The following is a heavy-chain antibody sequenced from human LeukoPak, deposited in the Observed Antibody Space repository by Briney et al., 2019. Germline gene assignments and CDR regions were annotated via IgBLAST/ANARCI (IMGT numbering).Heavy chain of an antibody. D-gene: IGHD1-26*01. CDR1: GFTFNYYV. CDR3: ARGQRELRRYYFDY. V-gene: IGHV3-30*03. CDR2: ISFDGKNK. Sequence: GTSLRLSCVASGFTFNYYVIHWVRQAPGKGLEWVAVISFDGKNKFYADSVKGRFTISRDNSKNTLYLQMNSLRAEDTAVYYCARGQRELRRYYFDYWGQGTLVTVSS. J-gene: IGHJ4*02.